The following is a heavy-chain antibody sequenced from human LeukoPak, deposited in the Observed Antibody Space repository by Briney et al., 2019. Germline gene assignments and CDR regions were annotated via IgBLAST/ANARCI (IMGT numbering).Heavy chain of an antibody. D-gene: IGHD3-10*01. V-gene: IGHV1-2*02. CDR3: ARDQNYYGSGGYYSVDY. J-gene: IGHJ4*02. CDR1: GDTSTGYY. CDR2: INPDIGGT. Sequence: ASVKSSCKASGDTSTGYYIHWVRQAPGQGRVWMGSINPDIGGTDYAEKFQGRVTMSRDTSISTASMELSRLTSDDTAVDYCARDQNYYGSGGYYSVDYWGQGTLVTVSS.